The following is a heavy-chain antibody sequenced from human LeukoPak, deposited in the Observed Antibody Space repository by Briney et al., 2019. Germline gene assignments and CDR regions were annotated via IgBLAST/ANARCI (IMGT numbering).Heavy chain of an antibody. J-gene: IGHJ4*02. CDR1: GGTFSSYA. CDR3: ASDTYYYDSSGYHSWGY. D-gene: IGHD3-22*01. V-gene: IGHV1-69*04. CDR2: IIPILGIA. Sequence: GASVTVSCKASGGTFSSYAISWVRQAPGQGLEWMGRIIPILGIANYAQKFQGRVTITADKSTSTAYMELSSLRSEDTAVYYCASDTYYYDSSGYHSWGYWGQGTLVTVSS.